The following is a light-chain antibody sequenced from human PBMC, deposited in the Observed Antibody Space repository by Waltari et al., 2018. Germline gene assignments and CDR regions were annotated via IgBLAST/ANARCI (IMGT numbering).Light chain of an antibody. V-gene: IGKV3-15*01. CDR3: XQYNNWPPIT. CDR1: QNIRSN. Sequence: EVVMTQXPAXVSVSPGERATLSCRASQNIRSNLAWYQQKPGQAPRLLIYGASTRXTDXPARXXGSGSGTEFTLTITSLQXEDFAVYYXXQYNNWPPITFGQGTRXXXK. CDR2: GAS. J-gene: IGKJ5*01.